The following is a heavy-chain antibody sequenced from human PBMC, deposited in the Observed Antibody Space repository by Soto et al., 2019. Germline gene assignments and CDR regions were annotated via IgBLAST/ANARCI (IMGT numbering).Heavy chain of an antibody. D-gene: IGHD5-12*01. V-gene: IGHV2-5*02. Sequence: QITLKESGPTLVKPTQTLTLTCSFSGFSLSTRGVGVGWIRQPPGKALGWLALIFWDDDKWYSPSLRSRLTITEDTSKNQVLLIMTNMDPVDTATYYCAHRSRGYAYYFDQWGQGTLVTVSS. CDR3: AHRSRGYAYYFDQ. J-gene: IGHJ4*02. CDR1: GFSLSTRGVG. CDR2: IFWDDDK.